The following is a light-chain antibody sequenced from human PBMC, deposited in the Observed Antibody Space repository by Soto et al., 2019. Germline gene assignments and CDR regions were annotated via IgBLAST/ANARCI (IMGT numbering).Light chain of an antibody. CDR1: QSVFYSSNNKNY. CDR3: QQYFDSPIT. CDR2: WAS. J-gene: IGKJ5*01. V-gene: IGKV4-1*01. Sequence: DIVMTQSPESLAVSLGERATINCKSSQSVFYSSNNKNYLNWYQQKPGQPPKLLIYWASIRESGVPDRFSGSGPGTDFTLTISSVQAEDVAVYYCQQYFDSPITFGQGTRLEIK.